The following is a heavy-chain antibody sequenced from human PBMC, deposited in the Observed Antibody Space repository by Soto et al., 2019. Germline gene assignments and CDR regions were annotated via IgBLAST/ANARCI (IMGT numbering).Heavy chain of an antibody. J-gene: IGHJ4*02. CDR2: ISWNSGSM. CDR1: GFTFDDYA. V-gene: IGHV3-9*01. D-gene: IGHD3-10*01. Sequence: PEGSLRLSCEASGFTFDDYAMHWVRQAPGKGLQWVSGISWNSGSMAYADSVRGRFTISRDNAKKSLFLQMNSLRPEDTALYYCARDTTHYHGSGSYYTDYWGQGTMVTVSS. CDR3: ARDTTHYHGSGSYYTDY.